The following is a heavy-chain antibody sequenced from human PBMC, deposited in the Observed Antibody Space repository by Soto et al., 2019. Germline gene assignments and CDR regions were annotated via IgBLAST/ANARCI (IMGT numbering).Heavy chain of an antibody. D-gene: IGHD3-22*01. CDR3: ARGGVDYYDSSGYFAH. CDR1: GYTFTSYA. V-gene: IGHV1-3*01. J-gene: IGHJ1*01. Sequence: QVQLVQSGAEVKKPGASVKVSCKASGYTFTSYAMHWVRQAPGQRLEWMGWINAGNGNTKYSQKFQGRVTITRDTSASTAYMELSRLRSEDTAVYYCARGGVDYYDSSGYFAHWGQGTLVTVSS. CDR2: INAGNGNT.